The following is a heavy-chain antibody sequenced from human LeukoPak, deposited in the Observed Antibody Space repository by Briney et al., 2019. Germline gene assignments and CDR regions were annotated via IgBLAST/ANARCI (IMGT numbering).Heavy chain of an antibody. CDR3: ARFSGDAGGY. D-gene: IGHD4-17*01. J-gene: IGHJ4*02. Sequence: SETLSLTCTVSGGSISSSSYYWGWIRQPPGKGLEWIGSIYYSGSTYYNPSLKSRVTISVDKSKNQFSLKLSSVTAADTAVYYCARFSGDAGGYWGQGTLVTVSS. V-gene: IGHV4-39*07. CDR1: GGSISSSSYY. CDR2: IYYSGST.